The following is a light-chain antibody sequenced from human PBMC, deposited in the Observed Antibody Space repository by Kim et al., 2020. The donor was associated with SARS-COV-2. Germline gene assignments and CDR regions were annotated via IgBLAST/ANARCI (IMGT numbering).Light chain of an antibody. Sequence: LTQPPSVSKGLRQTATLTCTGNSNNVGNQGAAWLQQHQGHPPKLLSYRNNNRPSGISERLSASRSGSTASLTITGLQPEDEADYYCSAWDRSLSAWVFGGGTQLTVL. CDR1: SNNVGNQG. V-gene: IGLV10-54*01. J-gene: IGLJ3*02. CDR2: RNN. CDR3: SAWDRSLSAWV.